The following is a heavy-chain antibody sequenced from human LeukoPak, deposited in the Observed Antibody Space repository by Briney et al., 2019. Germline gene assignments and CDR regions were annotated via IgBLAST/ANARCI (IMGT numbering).Heavy chain of an antibody. Sequence: PSETLSLTCAVYGGSFSGYYWSWIRQPPGKGLEWIGYIYYSGSTNYNPSLKSRVTISVDTSKNQFSLKLSSVTAADTAVYYCASFAGYSSGWSPWGQGTLVTVSS. V-gene: IGHV4-59*01. J-gene: IGHJ5*02. D-gene: IGHD6-19*01. CDR1: GGSFSGYY. CDR2: IYYSGST. CDR3: ASFAGYSSGWSP.